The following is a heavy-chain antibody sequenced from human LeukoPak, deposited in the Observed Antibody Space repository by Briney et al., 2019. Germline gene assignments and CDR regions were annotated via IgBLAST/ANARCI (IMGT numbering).Heavy chain of an antibody. CDR2: IYYSGST. V-gene: IGHV4-30-4*08. CDR1: GGSISSGDYY. D-gene: IGHD6-13*01. CDR3: ARRVTSTDYLAAAGTFDY. Sequence: SETLSLTCTVSGGSISSGDYYWSWIRQPPGKGLEWIGYIYYSGSTYYNPSLKSRVTISVDTSKNQFSLKLRSVTAADTAVYYCARRVTSTDYLAAAGTFDYWGQGALVTVSS. J-gene: IGHJ4*02.